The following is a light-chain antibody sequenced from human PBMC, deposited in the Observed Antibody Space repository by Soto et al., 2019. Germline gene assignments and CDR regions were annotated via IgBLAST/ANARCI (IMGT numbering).Light chain of an antibody. CDR3: SSYTNINSYV. J-gene: IGLJ1*01. CDR2: EVS. CDR1: SSDVGGYIY. Sequence: QSVLTQPASVSGSAGQSITISCTGTSSDVGGYIYVSWYQHHPDKAPKLIIFEVSNRPSGVSNRFSGSKSGNTASLTISGLQAEDEADYYCSSYTNINSYVFGNGTKVTVL. V-gene: IGLV2-14*01.